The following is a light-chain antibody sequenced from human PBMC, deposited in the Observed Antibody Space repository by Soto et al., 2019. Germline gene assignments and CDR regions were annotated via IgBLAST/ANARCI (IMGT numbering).Light chain of an antibody. Sequence: ALRMTQSPSSLSASTGDRVTITCRASQGIPNYLAWYQQKPGRAPKVLIYAVSTLQNGVPSRFSGSGSGTDFTLTINNLQSEDSATYFCQQYYSYPLTFGQGTRLEIK. J-gene: IGKJ5*01. CDR2: AVS. V-gene: IGKV1-8*01. CDR3: QQYYSYPLT. CDR1: QGIPNY.